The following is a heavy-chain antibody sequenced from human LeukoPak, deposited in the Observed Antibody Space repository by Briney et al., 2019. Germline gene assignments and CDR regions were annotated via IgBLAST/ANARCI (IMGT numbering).Heavy chain of an antibody. V-gene: IGHV3-23*01. CDR1: GFTFSTYG. Sequence: GGSLRHSCAASGFTFSTYGMSWVRQAPGKGLEWVSSISDSGGSTYYADSVKGRFTISRDNSKNMLYLQMNGLRAEDSATYFCAKDSSGIVVARAAYYMDVWGKGTTVTISS. J-gene: IGHJ6*03. CDR3: AKDSSGIVVARAAYYMDV. D-gene: IGHD3-22*01. CDR2: ISDSGGST.